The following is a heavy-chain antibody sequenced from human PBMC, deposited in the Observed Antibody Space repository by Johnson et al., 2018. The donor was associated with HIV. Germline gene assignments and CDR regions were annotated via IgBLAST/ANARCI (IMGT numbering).Heavy chain of an antibody. Sequence: VQLVESGGGVVRPGGSLRLSCAASGFSFDDYDMSWVRQAPGKGLEWVSGIYWTGGRTSYADSVKGRFTISRDNAKNSLYLQMNNVRAEDTALYFCARVRVGAFDIWGQGTMVTVSS. D-gene: IGHD1-26*01. CDR2: IYWTGGRT. CDR1: GFSFDDYD. V-gene: IGHV3-20*04. J-gene: IGHJ3*02. CDR3: ARVRVGAFDI.